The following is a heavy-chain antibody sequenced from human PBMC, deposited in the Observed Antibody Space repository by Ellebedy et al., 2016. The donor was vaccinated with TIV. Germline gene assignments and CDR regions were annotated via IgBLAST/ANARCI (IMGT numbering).Heavy chain of an antibody. CDR3: ARGTTGWFGVDY. D-gene: IGHD3-10*01. CDR2: GGRDY. CDR1: GFTFSDYS. J-gene: IGHJ4*02. V-gene: IGHV3-30-3*01. Sequence: GESLKISCVTSGFTFSDYSMHCVRQAPGKGLEWVAVGGRDYYYANSVKGRFSISRDTSQNSLYLQMNRLRSEDTALYYCARGTTGWFGVDYWGQGTLVTVSS.